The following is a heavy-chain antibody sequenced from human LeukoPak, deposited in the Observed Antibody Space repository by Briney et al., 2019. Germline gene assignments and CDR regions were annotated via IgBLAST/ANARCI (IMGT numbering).Heavy chain of an antibody. J-gene: IGHJ4*02. CDR2: INHSGST. D-gene: IGHD6-6*01. CDR3: ARCWRIAARNFDY. Sequence: PSETLSLTCAVYGGSFSGYYWSWIRQPPGKGLEWIGEINHSGSTNYNPSLKSRVTISVDTSKNQFSLKLSSVTAADTAVYYCARCWRIAARNFDYWGQGTLVTVSS. V-gene: IGHV4-34*01. CDR1: GGSFSGYY.